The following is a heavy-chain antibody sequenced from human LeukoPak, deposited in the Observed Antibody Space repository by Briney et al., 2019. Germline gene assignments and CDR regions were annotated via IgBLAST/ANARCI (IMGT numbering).Heavy chain of an antibody. J-gene: IGHJ5*02. D-gene: IGHD2-2*01. Sequence: TSETLSLTCAVYGGSFSGYYWSWIRQPPGKGLEWSGEINHSGSTNYNPSLKSRVTIPVDTSKNHFSLKLSSVTAADTAVYYCARVVVPAAHNWFDPWGQGTLVTVSS. V-gene: IGHV4-34*01. CDR3: ARVVVPAAHNWFDP. CDR2: INHSGST. CDR1: GGSFSGYY.